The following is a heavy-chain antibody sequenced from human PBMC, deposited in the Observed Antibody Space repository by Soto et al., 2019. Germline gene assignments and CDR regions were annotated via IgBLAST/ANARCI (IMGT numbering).Heavy chain of an antibody. J-gene: IGHJ4*02. CDR1: GNTFTSYD. CDR2: INPNSGNI. CDR3: ARGRASGSYYLLDS. Sequence: QVQLVQSGAEVKKPGASVKVSCKASGNTFTSYDINWVRQATGHGLEWMGWINPNSGNIGYAQKFQGRVTMTRDTAMRTASMALSRMRSDDTAVYYCARGRASGSYYLLDSWGQGTLVTVSS. D-gene: IGHD3-10*01. V-gene: IGHV1-8*01.